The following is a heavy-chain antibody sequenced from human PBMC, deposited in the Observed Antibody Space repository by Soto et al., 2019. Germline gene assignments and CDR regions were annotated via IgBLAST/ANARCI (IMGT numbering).Heavy chain of an antibody. D-gene: IGHD6-19*01. CDR2: ISSSSSYI. J-gene: IGHJ6*02. Sequence: GGSLRLSCAASGFTFSSYSMNWVRQAPGKGLEWVSSISSSSSYIYYADSVKGRFTISRDNSKNTLYLQMNSLRAEDTAVYYCARESGIAVLQDYYGMDVWGQGTKVTVSS. CDR1: GFTFSSYS. CDR3: ARESGIAVLQDYYGMDV. V-gene: IGHV3-21*04.